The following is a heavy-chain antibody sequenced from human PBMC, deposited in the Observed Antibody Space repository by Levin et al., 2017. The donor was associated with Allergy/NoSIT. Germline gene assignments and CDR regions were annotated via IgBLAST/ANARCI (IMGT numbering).Heavy chain of an antibody. CDR2: ISYTGTT. J-gene: IGHJ4*02. CDR3: ARSGASTLVRGVIVLYSFDS. D-gene: IGHD3-10*01. V-gene: IGHV4-59*01. Sequence: PSETLSLTCIVSADSITSYWSWIRQPPGKGLEWIGYISYTGTTTYNPSLNSRVTISLDRSKKLLSLKLTSVTAADTALYYCARSGASTLVRGVIVLYSFDSWGQGTLLTVSS. CDR1: ADSITSY.